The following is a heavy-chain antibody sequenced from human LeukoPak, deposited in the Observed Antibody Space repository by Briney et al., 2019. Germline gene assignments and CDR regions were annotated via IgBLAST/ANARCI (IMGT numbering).Heavy chain of an antibody. CDR1: GGTFSSYA. J-gene: IGHJ4*02. D-gene: IGHD2-21*02. Sequence: SVKVSCKASGGTFSSYAISWVRQAPGQGLEWMGGIIPIFGTANYAQKFQGRVTITADESTSTAYMELSSLRSEDTAVYYCAISGDYAPWYFDYWGQGTLVTVSS. CDR2: IIPIFGTA. CDR3: AISGDYAPWYFDY. V-gene: IGHV1-69*13.